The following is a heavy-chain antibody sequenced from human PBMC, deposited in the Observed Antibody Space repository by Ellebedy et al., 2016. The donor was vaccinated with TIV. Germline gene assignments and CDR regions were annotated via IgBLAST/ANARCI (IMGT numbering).Heavy chain of an antibody. Sequence: GESLKISCAASGFTFSNAWMNWVRQAPGKGLEWVGRIKSKPDGGAADYAAPVKGRFTISRDDSKNTLSLQMNSLKTEDTAVYFCTTVYRYNYDSVWGQGTLVTVSS. J-gene: IGHJ4*02. CDR1: GFTFSNAW. CDR2: IKSKPDGGAA. V-gene: IGHV3-15*01. D-gene: IGHD5-18*01. CDR3: TTVYRYNYDSV.